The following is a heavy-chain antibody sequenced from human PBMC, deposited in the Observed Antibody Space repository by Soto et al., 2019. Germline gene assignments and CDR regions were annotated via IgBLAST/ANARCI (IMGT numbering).Heavy chain of an antibody. D-gene: IGHD1-7*01. V-gene: IGHV6-1*01. CDR2: TYYRSQWSN. J-gene: IGHJ4*02. Sequence: PSQTLSRTCAISGDSVSSNSAAWNWIRQCPSRGLEWLGGTYYRSQWSNIYASSVKGRITINPDTSKNQFSLQLNSVTPDDTAVYYCAREGLNYKFDYWGQGTLVTVSS. CDR1: GDSVSSNSAA. CDR3: AREGLNYKFDY.